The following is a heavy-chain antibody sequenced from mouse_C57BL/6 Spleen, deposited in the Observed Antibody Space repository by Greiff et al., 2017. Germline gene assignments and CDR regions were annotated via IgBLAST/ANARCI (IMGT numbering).Heavy chain of an antibody. V-gene: IGHV1-61*01. CDR2: IYPSDSET. CDR3: AVYYYGSRAFDY. Sequence: QVQLQQPGAELVRPGSSVKLSCKASGYTFTSYWMDWVKQRPGQGLEWIGNIYPSDSETHYNQKFKDKATVTVAKSTSTAYMQLSILTSEDSAVYYCAVYYYGSRAFDYWGQGTTLTVSS. D-gene: IGHD1-1*01. CDR1: GYTFTSYW. J-gene: IGHJ2*01.